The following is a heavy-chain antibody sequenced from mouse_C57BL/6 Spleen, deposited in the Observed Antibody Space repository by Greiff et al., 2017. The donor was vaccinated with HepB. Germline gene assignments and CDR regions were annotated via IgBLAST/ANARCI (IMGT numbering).Heavy chain of an antibody. CDR2: ISSGGSYT. J-gene: IGHJ4*01. CDR1: GFTFSSYG. Sequence: EVQVVESGGDLVKPGGSLKLSCAASGFTFSSYGMSWVRQTPDKRLEWVATISSGGSYTYYPDSVKGRFTISRDNAKNTLYLQMGSLKSEDTAMYYCARHPLYGNYDYYAMDYWGQGTSVTVSS. V-gene: IGHV5-6*01. CDR3: ARHPLYGNYDYYAMDY. D-gene: IGHD2-1*01.